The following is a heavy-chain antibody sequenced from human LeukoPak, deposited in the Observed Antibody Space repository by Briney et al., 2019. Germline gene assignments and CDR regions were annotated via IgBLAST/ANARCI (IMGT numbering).Heavy chain of an antibody. CDR1: GYAFTSYG. J-gene: IGHJ6*02. D-gene: IGHD3-22*01. CDR3: AREYYCDSSGYYRGDGMDV. Sequence: GASVKFSCKASGYAFTSYGISWVRQAPGQGLEWMGWISAYNGNTNYAQKLQGRVTMTTDTSTSTAYMELRSLRSDDTAVYYCAREYYCDSSGYYRGDGMDVWGQGTTVTVSS. V-gene: IGHV1-18*01. CDR2: ISAYNGNT.